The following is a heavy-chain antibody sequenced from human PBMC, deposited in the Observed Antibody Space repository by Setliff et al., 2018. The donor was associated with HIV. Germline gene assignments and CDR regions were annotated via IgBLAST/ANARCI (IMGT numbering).Heavy chain of an antibody. D-gene: IGHD2-15*01. J-gene: IGHJ6*02. V-gene: IGHV1-69*13. Sequence: SVKVSCKASGGTFSSYSITWVRQAPGQGLEWMGGIIPIFNTANNAQKFQGRVTITADESTSTAYMELSSLGSEDTAVYYCARGSGGYCSGGSCYFGFGLALWGQGTTVTVSS. CDR3: ARGSGGYCSGGSCYFGFGLAL. CDR1: GGTFSSYS. CDR2: IIPIFNTA.